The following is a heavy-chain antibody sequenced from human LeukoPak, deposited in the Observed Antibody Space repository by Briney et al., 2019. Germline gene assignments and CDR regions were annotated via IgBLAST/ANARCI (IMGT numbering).Heavy chain of an antibody. J-gene: IGHJ5*02. V-gene: IGHV4-31*03. CDR2: IYYSGST. CDR3: ARDRGFGELLYWFDP. D-gene: IGHD3-10*01. Sequence: PQTLSLTCTVSGGSISSGGYYWSWIRQHSGKGLEWIGYIYYSGSTYYNPSLKSRVTISVDTSKNQFSLKLSSVTAADTAVYYCARDRGFGELLYWFDPWGQGTLVTVSS. CDR1: GGSISSGGYY.